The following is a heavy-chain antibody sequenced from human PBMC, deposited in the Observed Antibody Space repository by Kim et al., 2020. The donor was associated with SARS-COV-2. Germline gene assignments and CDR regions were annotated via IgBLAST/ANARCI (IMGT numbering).Heavy chain of an antibody. Sequence: GGSLRLSCAASGFTFSSYSMNWVRQAPGKGLEWVSSISSSSSYIYYADSVKGRFTISRDNAKNSLYLQMNSLRAEDTAVYYCARDSGQWELRRGYYYYGMDVWGQGTTVTVSS. CDR1: GFTFSSYS. CDR2: ISSSSSYI. D-gene: IGHD1-26*01. J-gene: IGHJ6*02. CDR3: ARDSGQWELRRGYYYYGMDV. V-gene: IGHV3-21*01.